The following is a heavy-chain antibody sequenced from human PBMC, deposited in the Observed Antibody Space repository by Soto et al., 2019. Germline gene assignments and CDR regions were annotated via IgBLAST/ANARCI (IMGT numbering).Heavy chain of an antibody. V-gene: IGHV1-3*01. CDR1: GYTFTSYA. CDR2: INAGNGNT. J-gene: IGHJ4*02. D-gene: IGHD6-13*01. Sequence: ASVKVSCKASGYTFTSYAMHWVRQAPGQRLEWMGWINAGNGNTKYSQKFQGRVTITRDTSASTAYMELSSLRSEDTAVYYCARGWQQLVFFFDYWGQGTLVTVSS. CDR3: ARGWQQLVFFFDY.